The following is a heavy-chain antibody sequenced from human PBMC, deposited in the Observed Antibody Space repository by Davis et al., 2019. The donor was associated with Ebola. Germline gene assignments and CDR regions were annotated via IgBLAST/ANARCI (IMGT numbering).Heavy chain of an antibody. D-gene: IGHD2-15*01. CDR3: AKPGYCSGGSCYP. CDR2: ISGSGGST. V-gene: IGHV3-23*01. J-gene: IGHJ5*02. Sequence: ETLSLTCAVYGGSFSGYYWSWIRQPPGKGLEWVSAISGSGGSTYYADSVKGRFTISRDNSKNTLYLQMNSLRAEDTAVYYCAKPGYCSGGSCYPWGQGTLVTVSS. CDR1: GGSFSGYY.